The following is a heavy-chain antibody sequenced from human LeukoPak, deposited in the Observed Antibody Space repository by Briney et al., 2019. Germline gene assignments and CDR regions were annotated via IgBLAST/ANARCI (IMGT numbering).Heavy chain of an antibody. Sequence: GRSLRLSCAASGFTFSNYGMHWVRQAPGKGLEWVAVIWFDGSNKFYADSVKGRFTISRDNAKYTLYLQMDSLRAEDTAIYYCARELNRRVFIDYWGQGTLVTVSS. CDR1: GFTFSNYG. J-gene: IGHJ4*02. CDR3: ARELNRRVFIDY. V-gene: IGHV3-33*01. CDR2: IWFDGSNK.